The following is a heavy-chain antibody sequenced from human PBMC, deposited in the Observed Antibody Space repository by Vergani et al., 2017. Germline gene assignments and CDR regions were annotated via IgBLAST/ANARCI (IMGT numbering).Heavy chain of an antibody. CDR1: GFPFSTYG. J-gene: IGHJ4*02. CDR2: IQFDGSNQ. V-gene: IGHV3-30*02. D-gene: IGHD3-16*01. Sequence: QVQLVESGGGVVQPGESLRLSCAASGFPFSTYGMHWVRQAPGKGLEFVAFIQFDGSNQYYADAVKGRFTLSRDFSKNTLYLQMNSLRTDDTATYYCAKHFRGWGIDYWGQGTQVIVS. CDR3: AKHFRGWGIDY.